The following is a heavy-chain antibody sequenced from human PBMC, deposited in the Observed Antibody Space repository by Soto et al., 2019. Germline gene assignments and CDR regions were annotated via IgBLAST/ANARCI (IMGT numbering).Heavy chain of an antibody. CDR3: ARDNPYYDSSGPYGHGAFDI. CDR2: IYHSGST. J-gene: IGHJ3*02. Sequence: TLSLTCAVSGGSISSGGYSWSWIRQPPGKGLEWIGYIYHSGSTYYNPSLKSRVTISVDRSKNQFSLKLSSVTAADTAVYYCARDNPYYDSSGPYGHGAFDIWGQGSMVTVSS. CDR1: GGSISSGGYS. D-gene: IGHD3-22*01. V-gene: IGHV4-30-2*01.